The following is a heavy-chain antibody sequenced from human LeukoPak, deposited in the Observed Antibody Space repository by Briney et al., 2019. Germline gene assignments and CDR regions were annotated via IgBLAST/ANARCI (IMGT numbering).Heavy chain of an antibody. CDR1: GSSFASSW. CDR2: IYPGDSDT. J-gene: IGHJ6*02. V-gene: IGHV5-51*01. Sequence: KDGESLKISCQGSGSSFASSWIGWVRQVPGKGLEWMGIIYPGDSDTRYSPSFQGQVAISADKSISTAYLHWSSLKASDTAMYYCARRCSGGSCFNCYGMDVWGQGTTVTVSS. CDR3: ARRCSGGSCFNCYGMDV. D-gene: IGHD2-15*01.